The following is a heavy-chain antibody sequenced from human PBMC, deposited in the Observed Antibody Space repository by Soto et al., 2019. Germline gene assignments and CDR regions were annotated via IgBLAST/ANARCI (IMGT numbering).Heavy chain of an antibody. CDR1: GFTFDDYA. D-gene: IGHD3-3*01. Sequence: SLRLSCAASGFTFDDYAMHWVRQAPGKGLEWVSGISWNSGSIGYADSVKGRFTISRDNAKNSLYLQMNSLRAEDTALYYCAKGPYDFWSGTLDYWGQGTLVTVSS. V-gene: IGHV3-9*01. J-gene: IGHJ4*02. CDR3: AKGPYDFWSGTLDY. CDR2: ISWNSGSI.